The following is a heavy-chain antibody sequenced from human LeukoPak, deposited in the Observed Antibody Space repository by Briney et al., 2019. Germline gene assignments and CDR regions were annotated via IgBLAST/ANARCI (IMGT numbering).Heavy chain of an antibody. CDR1: GGSIRSSYYY. CDR2: IYDSGST. CDR3: ASLYCSGGSCIDY. Sequence: SETLSLTCTVSGGSIRSSYYYWGWIRQPPGKGLEWIGSIYDSGSTYYNPSLKSRVTISVDRSKNQFSLKLSSVTAADTAVYYCASLYCSGGSCIDYWGQGTLVTVSS. V-gene: IGHV4-39*07. D-gene: IGHD2-15*01. J-gene: IGHJ4*02.